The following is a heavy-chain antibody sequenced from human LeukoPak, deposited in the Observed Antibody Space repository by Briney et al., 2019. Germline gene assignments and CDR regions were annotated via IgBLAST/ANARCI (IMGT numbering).Heavy chain of an antibody. Sequence: SETLSLTCTVSGGSISSYWSWIRQPAGKGLEWIGRIYASGSANYNPSLKSRVTISVDTSKNQFSLKLNSVTAADTAVYYCARDWVGGPFDPWGQGTLVTISS. J-gene: IGHJ5*02. CDR2: IYASGSA. D-gene: IGHD2-15*01. CDR1: GGSISSY. V-gene: IGHV4-4*07. CDR3: ARDWVGGPFDP.